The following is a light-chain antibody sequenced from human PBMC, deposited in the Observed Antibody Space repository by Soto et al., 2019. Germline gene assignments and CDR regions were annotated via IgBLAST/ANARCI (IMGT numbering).Light chain of an antibody. V-gene: IGLV2-14*03. J-gene: IGLJ3*02. CDR2: DVS. Sequence: QSALTQPASVSGSPGQSITISCTGTSSDVGGYNYVSWYQQYPGKAPKFMIYDVSNRPSGVSNRFSGSKSGNTASLTISGLHAEDEADYYCSSYTSSSTLVFGGGTKLTVL. CDR1: SSDVGGYNY. CDR3: SSYTSSSTLV.